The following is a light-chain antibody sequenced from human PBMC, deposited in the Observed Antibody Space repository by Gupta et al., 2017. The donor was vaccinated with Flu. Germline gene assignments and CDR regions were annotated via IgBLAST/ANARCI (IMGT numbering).Light chain of an antibody. CDR2: AAS. J-gene: IGKJ2*01. CDR3: QQRYSPPHT. V-gene: IGKV1-39*01. Sequence: PSSLSASVGGRVTITCRASQSIGNYLNWYQQKPGKAPKFLIYAASSLQSGVPSRFSGSGFGTDFTLTISSLQPEDFATYHCQQRYSPPHTFGQGTKLEIK. CDR1: QSIGNY.